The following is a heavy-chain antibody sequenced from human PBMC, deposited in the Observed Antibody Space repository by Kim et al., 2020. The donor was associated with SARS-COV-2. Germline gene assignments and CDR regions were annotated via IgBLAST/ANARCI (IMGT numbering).Heavy chain of an antibody. J-gene: IGHJ4*02. V-gene: IGHV1-18*01. CDR2: ISTDNGKT. CDR1: GYTFTSYG. Sequence: ASVKVSCKASGYTFTSYGVSWVRQAPGQGLEWMGWISTDNGKTNYAQKLQGRVTMTTDTSTSTAYMELRSLRSDDTAVYYCARDQDYYDSSGYYDYWGQGTLVTVSS. CDR3: ARDQDYYDSSGYYDY. D-gene: IGHD3-22*01.